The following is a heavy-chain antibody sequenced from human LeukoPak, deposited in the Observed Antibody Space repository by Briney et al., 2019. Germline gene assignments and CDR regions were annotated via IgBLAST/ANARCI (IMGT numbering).Heavy chain of an antibody. CDR1: GFTFSSYS. Sequence: GGSLRLSCAASGFTFSSYSMNWVRQAPGKGLGWFPSFVIIGVYIYYADSVKGRFTISRDNAKNSLYLQMNSLRAEDTAVYYCARKDCSGGSCYRAYYYYGMDVWGQGTTVTVSS. D-gene: IGHD2-15*01. CDR2: FVIIGVYI. CDR3: ARKDCSGGSCYRAYYYYGMDV. V-gene: IGHV3-21*01. J-gene: IGHJ6*02.